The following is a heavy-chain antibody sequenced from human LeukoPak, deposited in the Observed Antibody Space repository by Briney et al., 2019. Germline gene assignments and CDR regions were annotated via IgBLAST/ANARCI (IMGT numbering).Heavy chain of an antibody. Sequence: TSVKVSCKASGYTFTSYGISWVRQAPGQGLEWMGWISAYNGNTNYAQKLQGRVTITRDTSASTAYMELSSLRSEDTAVYYCARVMTTVTGYYGMDVWGQGTTVTVSS. CDR2: ISAYNGNT. CDR1: GYTFTSYG. D-gene: IGHD4-11*01. J-gene: IGHJ6*02. V-gene: IGHV1-18*01. CDR3: ARVMTTVTGYYGMDV.